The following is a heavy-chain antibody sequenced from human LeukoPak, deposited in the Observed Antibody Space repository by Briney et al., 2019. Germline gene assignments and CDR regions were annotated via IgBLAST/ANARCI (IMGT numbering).Heavy chain of an antibody. CDR3: ARDCVPTQNYYDSSGYHYDY. J-gene: IGHJ4*02. V-gene: IGHV1-46*01. D-gene: IGHD3-22*01. CDR2: INPSGGST. Sequence: ASVKVSCKASGYTFTRYYMHWVRHAPGQGLERMGIINPSGGSTSYAQRFQGSVTMTRDTSTSTVYMELSSLRSEDTAVYYCARDCVPTQNYYDSSGYHYDYLGQGTLVTVSS. CDR1: GYTFTRYY.